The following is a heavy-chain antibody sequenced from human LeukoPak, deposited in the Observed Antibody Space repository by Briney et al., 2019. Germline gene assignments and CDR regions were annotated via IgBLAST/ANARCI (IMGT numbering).Heavy chain of an antibody. CDR2: ISYDGSNK. D-gene: IGHD1-1*01. J-gene: IGHJ2*01. Sequence: PGGSLRLSCAASVFTFSSYAMHWVRQAPGKGLEWVAVISYDGSNKYYADSVKGRFTLSRDNSKNTLYLQMNSLRAEDTAVYYCAAARYGWYFDLWGRGTLVTVSS. CDR1: VFTFSSYA. V-gene: IGHV3-30-3*01. CDR3: AAARYGWYFDL.